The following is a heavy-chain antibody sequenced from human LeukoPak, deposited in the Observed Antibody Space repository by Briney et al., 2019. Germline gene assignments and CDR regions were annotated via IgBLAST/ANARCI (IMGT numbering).Heavy chain of an antibody. D-gene: IGHD3-22*01. V-gene: IGHV3-21*04. J-gene: IGHJ3*02. Sequence: GRSLRLSCAASGFTFSSYNMNWVRQAPGKGLEWVSSISSSSSYIYYADSVKGRFTISRDNAKNSLYLQMNSLRAEDTAVYYCARAAPVYYYDSSGYYSAPAAGAFDIWGQGTMVTVSS. CDR1: GFTFSSYN. CDR3: ARAAPVYYYDSSGYYSAPAAGAFDI. CDR2: ISSSSSYI.